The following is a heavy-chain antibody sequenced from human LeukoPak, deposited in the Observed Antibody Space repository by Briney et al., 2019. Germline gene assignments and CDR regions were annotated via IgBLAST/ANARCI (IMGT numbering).Heavy chain of an antibody. D-gene: IGHD3-22*01. J-gene: IGHJ4*02. CDR1: GFTFSSYA. CDR3: ARDMGNYYDNIYDF. V-gene: IGHV3-64*01. Sequence: PGGSLRLSCAASGFTFSSYAMHWVRQAPGKGLEYVLGISSNGGSTYYANSVKGRFTISRDNSKNTLYLQMGSLRDEDMAVYYCARDMGNYYDNIYDFWGQGTLVTVSS. CDR2: ISSNGGST.